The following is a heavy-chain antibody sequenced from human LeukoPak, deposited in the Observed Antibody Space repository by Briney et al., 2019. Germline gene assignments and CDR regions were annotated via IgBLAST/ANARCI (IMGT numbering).Heavy chain of an antibody. CDR1: GGSISSGDYY. J-gene: IGHJ6*02. V-gene: IGHV4-30-4*08. CDR2: IYYSGST. Sequence: PSQTLSLTCTVSGGSISSGDYYWSWIRQPPGKGLEWIGYIYYSGSTYYNPSLKSRVTISVDTSKNQFSLKLSSVTAADTAVYYCAGRHRESYYYYGMDVWGQGTTVTVSS. CDR3: AGRHRESYYYYGMDV. D-gene: IGHD3-10*01.